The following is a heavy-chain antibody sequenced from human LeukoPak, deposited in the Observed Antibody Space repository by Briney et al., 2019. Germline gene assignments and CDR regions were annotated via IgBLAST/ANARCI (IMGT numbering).Heavy chain of an antibody. CDR2: IGGRDGST. D-gene: IGHD4-23*01. V-gene: IGHV3-23*01. Sequence: PGGSLRLSCAASGFTFSSYGMSWVRQAPGKGLEWVSAIGGRDGSTYYADSVKGRFTISRDNSKNTLYVQMNSLRAEDTAVYYCARGRPHGNDYWGQGTLVTVSS. CDR3: ARGRPHGNDY. CDR1: GFTFSSYG. J-gene: IGHJ4*02.